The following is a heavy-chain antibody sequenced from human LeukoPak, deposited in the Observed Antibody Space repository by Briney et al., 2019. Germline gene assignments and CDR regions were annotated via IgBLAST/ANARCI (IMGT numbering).Heavy chain of an antibody. V-gene: IGHV4-31*03. CDR3: ARSGTVTTWNY. D-gene: IGHD4-17*01. CDR2: IYYSGTT. Sequence: PSQTLSLTCTVSGGSISSGGYYWSWHRQHPGKGLEWVGCIYYSGTTYYHPSLTSRVAISVDTPKIQFSLKLSSVTAADTAVYYCARSGTVTTWNYWGRGTLVTVSS. J-gene: IGHJ4*02. CDR1: GGSISSGGYY.